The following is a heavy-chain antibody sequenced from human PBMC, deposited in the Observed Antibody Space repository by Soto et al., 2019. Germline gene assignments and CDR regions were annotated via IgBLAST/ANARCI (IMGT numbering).Heavy chain of an antibody. Sequence: GASVKVSCKASGYTFTSYDINWVRQATGQGLEWMGWMNPNSGNTGYAQKFQGRVTMTRNTSIGTAYMELSSLRSEDTAVYYCARGGRYSYGYSYYYGMDVWGQGTTVTVSS. CDR3: ARGGRYSYGYSYYYGMDV. V-gene: IGHV1-8*01. CDR1: GYTFTSYD. J-gene: IGHJ6*02. CDR2: MNPNSGNT. D-gene: IGHD5-18*01.